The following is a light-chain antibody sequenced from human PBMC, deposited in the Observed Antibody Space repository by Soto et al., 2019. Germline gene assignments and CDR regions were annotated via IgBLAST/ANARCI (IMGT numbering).Light chain of an antibody. CDR1: SSDIGGYNY. V-gene: IGLV2-14*01. Sequence: QSALTQPASVSGSPGQSITISCTGTSSDIGGYNYVSWYQQHPGKAPKLMIFEVSNRPSGVSNRFSGSKSGNTASLTISGLQAEDEDDYYSSSYTSNSTPVVFGGGTKLTLL. CDR3: SSYTSNSTPVV. CDR2: EVS. J-gene: IGLJ2*01.